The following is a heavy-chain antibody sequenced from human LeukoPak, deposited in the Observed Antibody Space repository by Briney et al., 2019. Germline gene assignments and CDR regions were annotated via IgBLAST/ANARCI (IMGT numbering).Heavy chain of an antibody. J-gene: IGHJ4*02. CDR2: IYSGGST. CDR1: GFTVSSNY. D-gene: IGHD3-10*01. V-gene: IGHV3-53*01. CDR3: ARVGITKNFDY. Sequence: PGGSLRLSCAASGFTVSSNYMSWVRQAPGKGLEWVSVIYSGGSTYYADSVKGRFTISRDNSKNTLYLQMNSLRDEDTAVYYCARVGITKNFDYWGQGTLVTVSS.